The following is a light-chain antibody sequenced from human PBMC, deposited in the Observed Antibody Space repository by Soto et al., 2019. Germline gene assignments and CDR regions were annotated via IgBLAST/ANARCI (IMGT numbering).Light chain of an antibody. CDR3: ASWNDSLNGWV. CDR2: SNN. CDR1: SSNIGSNT. J-gene: IGLJ3*02. Sequence: QSVLTQPPSASGTPGQRVTIFCSGSSSNIGSNTVNWYQQLPGTAPKLPIYSNNQRPSGVPDRFSGSKSGTSASLAISGLQSEDEADYYCASWNDSLNGWVFGGGTKLTVL. V-gene: IGLV1-44*01.